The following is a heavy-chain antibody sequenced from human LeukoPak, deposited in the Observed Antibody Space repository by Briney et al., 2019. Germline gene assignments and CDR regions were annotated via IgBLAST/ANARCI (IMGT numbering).Heavy chain of an antibody. J-gene: IGHJ4*02. CDR1: GYTFTGYY. CDR3: ATGIQVWNFDY. V-gene: IGHV1-2*04. Sequence: ASVKVSCKASGYTFTGYYIHWVRQAPGQGLEWMGWINPNSGGTNYPQKFQDWVTMTRDTSISTAYMELSRLRSDDTAVYYCATGIQVWNFDYWAREPWSPSPQ. D-gene: IGHD5-18*01. CDR2: INPNSGGT.